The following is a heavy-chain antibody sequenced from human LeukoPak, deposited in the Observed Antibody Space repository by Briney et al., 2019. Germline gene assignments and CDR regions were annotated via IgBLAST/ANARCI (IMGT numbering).Heavy chain of an antibody. CDR2: ISSSSSYI. J-gene: IGHJ3*02. D-gene: IGHD3-22*01. CDR3: ARGGYYYDSSGYLGDAFDI. Sequence: PGGSLRLSCAASGFTFDDYGMSWVRQAPGKGLEWVSSISSSSSYIYYADSVKGRFTISRDNAKNSLYLQMNSLRAEDTAVYYCARGGYYYDSSGYLGDAFDIWGQGTMVTVSS. V-gene: IGHV3-21*01. CDR1: GFTFDDYG.